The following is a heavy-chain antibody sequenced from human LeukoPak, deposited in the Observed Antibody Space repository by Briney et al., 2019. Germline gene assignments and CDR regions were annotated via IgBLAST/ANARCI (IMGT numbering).Heavy chain of an antibody. CDR3: ARGYNNHYSSGYYYARRAFDI. CDR2: INHSGST. CDR1: GGSFSGYY. D-gene: IGHD3-22*01. Sequence: SETLSLTCAVYGGSFSGYYWSWIRQPPGKGLEWIGEINHSGSTNYNPSLKSRVTISVDTSKNQFSLKLSSVTAADTAVYYCARGYNNHYSSGYYYARRAFDIWGQGTMVTVSS. V-gene: IGHV4-34*01. J-gene: IGHJ3*02.